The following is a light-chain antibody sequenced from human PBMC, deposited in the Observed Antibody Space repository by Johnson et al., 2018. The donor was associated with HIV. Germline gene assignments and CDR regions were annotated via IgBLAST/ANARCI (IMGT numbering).Light chain of an antibody. CDR3: GTWDSSLRAYV. CDR1: SSNIGNNY. Sequence: QSVLTQPPSVSAAPGQKVTISCSGSSSNIGNNYVSWYQQLPGTAPKLLIYENNKRPSGIPDRFSGSKSGTSATLGITGLQTGDEADHYCGTWDSSLRAYVFGTGTTVTCL. V-gene: IGLV1-51*02. J-gene: IGLJ1*01. CDR2: ENN.